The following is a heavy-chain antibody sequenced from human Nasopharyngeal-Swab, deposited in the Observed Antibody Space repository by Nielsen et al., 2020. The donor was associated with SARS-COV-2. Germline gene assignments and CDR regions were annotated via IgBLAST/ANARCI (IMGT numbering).Heavy chain of an antibody. J-gene: IGHJ3*02. D-gene: IGHD3-3*01. Sequence: ASVKVSCKASGYTFTGYYMHWVRQPPGQGLEWIGRINPNSGGTNYAQKFQGRVTMTRDTSISTAYMELSRLRSDDTAVYYCARGERVTIFGVVMHDAFDIWGQGTMVTVSS. CDR1: GYTFTGYY. CDR2: INPNSGGT. V-gene: IGHV1-2*06. CDR3: ARGERVTIFGVVMHDAFDI.